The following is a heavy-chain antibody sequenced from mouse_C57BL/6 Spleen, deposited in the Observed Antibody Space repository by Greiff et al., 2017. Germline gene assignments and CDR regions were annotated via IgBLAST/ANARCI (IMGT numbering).Heavy chain of an antibody. V-gene: IGHV14-4*01. CDR2: IDPENGDT. D-gene: IGHD2-3*01. CDR3: TTGIFYDGYYWFAY. J-gene: IGHJ3*01. Sequence: VQLKESGAELVRPGASVKLSCTASGFNIKDDYMHWVKQRPEQGLEWIGWIDPENGDTEYASKFQGKATITADTSSNTAYLQLSSLTSEDTAVYYCTTGIFYDGYYWFAYWGQGTLVTVSA. CDR1: GFNIKDDY.